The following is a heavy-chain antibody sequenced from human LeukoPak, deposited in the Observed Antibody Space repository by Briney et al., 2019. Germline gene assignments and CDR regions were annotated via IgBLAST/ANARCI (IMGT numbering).Heavy chain of an antibody. CDR3: AHRRDDDVPVRPNDAFDI. CDR2: IYWDDDK. J-gene: IGHJ3*02. CDR1: GFSPSTSGVG. D-gene: IGHD1-1*01. Sequence: SGPTLVKPTQTLTLTCTFSGFSPSTSGVGVGWIRQPPGKALEWLALIYWDDDKRYSPSLKSRLTITKDTSKNQVVLTMTNMDPVDTATYYCAHRRDDDVPVRPNDAFDIWGQGTMVTVSS. V-gene: IGHV2-5*02.